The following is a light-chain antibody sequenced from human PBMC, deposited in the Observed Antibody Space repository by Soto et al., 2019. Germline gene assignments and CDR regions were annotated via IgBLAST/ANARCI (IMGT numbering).Light chain of an antibody. J-gene: IGKJ5*01. Sequence: DIQMTQSPSSLSASVGDRVTITCQASQDISNYLNWYQQKPGKAPKLLIYDASNLETGVPSRFSGSGSGTDFTFTISSLQPEDIATYYCQQYDNLPITFGQGKRREIK. CDR3: QQYDNLPIT. CDR2: DAS. CDR1: QDISNY. V-gene: IGKV1-33*01.